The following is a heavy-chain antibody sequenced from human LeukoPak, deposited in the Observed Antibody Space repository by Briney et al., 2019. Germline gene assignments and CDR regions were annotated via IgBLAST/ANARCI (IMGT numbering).Heavy chain of an antibody. D-gene: IGHD3-10*01. J-gene: IGHJ5*02. CDR1: GGSFNGYY. V-gene: IGHV4-34*01. CDR3: AREGLGMVRGVLPKEAWGWFDP. CDR2: INHSGST. Sequence: SETLSLTCAVYGGSFNGYYWSWIRQPPGKGLEWIGEINHSGSTNYSPSLKSRVTLSVDTSKNQFSLRLSSVTAADTAVYYCAREGLGMVRGVLPKEAWGWFDPWGQGTLVTVSS.